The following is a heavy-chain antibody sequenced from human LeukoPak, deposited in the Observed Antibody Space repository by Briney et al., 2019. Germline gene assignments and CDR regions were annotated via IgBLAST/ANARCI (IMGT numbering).Heavy chain of an antibody. J-gene: IGHJ4*02. CDR3: ARVGHDYEPGY. CDR2: IYYSGTT. CDR1: GGSISNYY. V-gene: IGHV4-59*01. D-gene: IGHD4-17*01. Sequence: PSETLSLTCTVSGGSISNYYWSWIRQPPGKGLEWIGYIYYSGTTNYSPSLKSRVTISLDTSKNQFSLKLSSVTAADTAVYYCARVGHDYEPGYWGQGTLVTVSS.